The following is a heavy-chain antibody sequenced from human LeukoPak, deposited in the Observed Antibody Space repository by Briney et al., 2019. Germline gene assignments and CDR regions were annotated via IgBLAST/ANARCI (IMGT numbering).Heavy chain of an antibody. D-gene: IGHD6-13*01. CDR1: GYTFSGYY. J-gene: IGHJ6*02. V-gene: IGHV1-2*02. Sequence: ASVNVSCKASGYTFSGYYMHWVRQAPGQGLEWMGWINPNTGGKNYARKFQGRVTMTRDTSISTAYMELYRLRSDDTAVYYCARVNLYSLQYGMDVWGQGTTLTVSS. CDR3: ARVNLYSLQYGMDV. CDR2: INPNTGGK.